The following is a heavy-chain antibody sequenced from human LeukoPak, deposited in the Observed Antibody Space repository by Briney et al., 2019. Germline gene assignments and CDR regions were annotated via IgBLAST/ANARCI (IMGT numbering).Heavy chain of an antibody. Sequence: ASVKVSFKASGYTFTRYYMHWVRQAPGQGLEWMGRINPNSGGTNYAQKFQGRVTMPRDTSISTAYMEPSRLRSDDTAVYYCARLPFWSGDLSYWGQGTLVPVPS. CDR3: ARLPFWSGDLSY. CDR1: GYTFTRYY. D-gene: IGHD3-3*01. CDR2: INPNSGGT. J-gene: IGHJ4*02. V-gene: IGHV1-2*06.